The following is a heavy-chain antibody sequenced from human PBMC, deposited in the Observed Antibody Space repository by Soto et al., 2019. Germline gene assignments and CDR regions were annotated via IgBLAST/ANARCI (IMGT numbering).Heavy chain of an antibody. CDR1: GGTFSSYA. CDR3: ARAADRCSSPGTHYYGMDV. V-gene: IGHV1-69*06. Sequence: ASVKVSCKASGGTFSSYAISWVRQAPGQGLEWMGGIIPIFGTANYAQKFQGRVTITADKSTSTAYMELSSLRSEDTAVYYCARAADRCSSPGTHYYGMDVWGQGTTVTVSS. D-gene: IGHD6-13*01. CDR2: IIPIFGTA. J-gene: IGHJ6*02.